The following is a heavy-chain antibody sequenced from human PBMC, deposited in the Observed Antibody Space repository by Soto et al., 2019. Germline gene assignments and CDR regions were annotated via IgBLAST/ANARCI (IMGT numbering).Heavy chain of an antibody. CDR1: GFNFGGYA. CDR3: AKRGGYAISFYDS. J-gene: IGHJ4*02. Sequence: PGGSLRLSCAGTGFNFGGYAMSWVRQAPGKGLEWVSTLSGDGSRAYYADSVGGRFTVSRDNSKSTLYLRMNSLRADDTAIYYCAKRGGYAISFYDSWGQGTLVTVSS. V-gene: IGHV3-23*01. CDR2: LSGDGSRA. D-gene: IGHD3-16*01.